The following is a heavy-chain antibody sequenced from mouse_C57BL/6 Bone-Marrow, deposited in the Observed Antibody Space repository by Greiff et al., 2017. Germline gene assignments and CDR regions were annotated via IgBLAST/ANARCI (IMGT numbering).Heavy chain of an antibody. V-gene: IGHV14-4*01. Sequence: EVQLVESGAELVRPGASVKLSCTASGFNIKDDYMHWVKQRPEQGLEWIGWIDPENGDTEYASKFQGNATITADTSSNTAYLQLSSLTSEDTAVYYCTNITPVVATRWYFDVWGTGTTVTVSS. J-gene: IGHJ1*03. CDR2: IDPENGDT. CDR3: TNITPVVATRWYFDV. CDR1: GFNIKDDY. D-gene: IGHD1-1*01.